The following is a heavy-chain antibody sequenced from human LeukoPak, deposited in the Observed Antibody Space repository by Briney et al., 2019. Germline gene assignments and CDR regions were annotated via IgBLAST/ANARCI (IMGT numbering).Heavy chain of an antibody. J-gene: IGHJ6*03. CDR2: ISGSGGST. V-gene: IGHV3-23*01. Sequence: GGTLRLSCAASGLTFSSYGMSWVRQAPGKGLEWVSAISGSGGSTYYADSVKGRFTISRDNSKNTLYLQMNSLRAEDTAVYYCAKTSGYYYYMDVWGKGTTVTISS. CDR1: GLTFSSYG. D-gene: IGHD6-13*01. CDR3: AKTSGYYYYMDV.